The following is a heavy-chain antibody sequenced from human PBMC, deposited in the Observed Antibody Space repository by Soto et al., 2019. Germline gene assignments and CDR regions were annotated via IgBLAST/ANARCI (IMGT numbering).Heavy chain of an antibody. Sequence: VESLKISCQGSGYSFTSNWIGWVRQMPGKGLEWMGIINPADSDIKYSPSFQGQVTISADKSIGTAYLQWSSLKASDTALYYCARHQRDDASRKIDCWGQGTLLTVSS. D-gene: IGHD3-16*01. J-gene: IGHJ4*02. CDR3: ARHQRDDASRKIDC. V-gene: IGHV5-51*01. CDR2: INPADSDI. CDR1: GYSFTSNW.